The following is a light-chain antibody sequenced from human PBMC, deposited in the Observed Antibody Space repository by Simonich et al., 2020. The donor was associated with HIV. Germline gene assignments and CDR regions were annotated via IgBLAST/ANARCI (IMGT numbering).Light chain of an antibody. V-gene: IGLV7-46*01. Sequence: QAVVTQEPSLTVSPGGTVTLTWDSSTGAVTSGHYPYWFQQKPGQAPRTLIYDKSNKHAWTPARFSGSLLGGKAALTLSGAQPDDEADYYCLLSYNNTRVFGGGTKLTVL. CDR3: LLSYNNTRV. CDR1: TGAVTSGHY. CDR2: DKS. J-gene: IGLJ3*02.